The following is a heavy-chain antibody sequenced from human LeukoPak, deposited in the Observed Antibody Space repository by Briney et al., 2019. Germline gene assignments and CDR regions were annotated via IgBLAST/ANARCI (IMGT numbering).Heavy chain of an antibody. V-gene: IGHV4-34*01. Sequence: PSETLSLTCAVYGGSFSGYYWSWIRQPPGKGLEWIGEINHSGSTNYNPSLKSRVTISVDTSKNQFSLKLSSVTAADTAVYYCARAYRRQADYLLQFDYWGQGTLVTVSS. CDR3: ARAYRRQADYLLQFDY. D-gene: IGHD2/OR15-2a*01. CDR2: INHSGST. CDR1: GGSFSGYY. J-gene: IGHJ4*02.